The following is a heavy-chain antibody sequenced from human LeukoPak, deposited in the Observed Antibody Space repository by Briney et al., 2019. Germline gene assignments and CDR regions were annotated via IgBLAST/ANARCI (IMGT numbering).Heavy chain of an antibody. CDR3: AKDLNDYVWGSYRYGAFDI. J-gene: IGHJ3*02. CDR1: GFTFSSYA. Sequence: PGGSLRLSCAASGFTFSSYAMSWVRQAPGKGLEWVSAISGSGGSTYYADSVKGRFTISRDNSKNTLYLQMNSLRGEDTAVYYCAKDLNDYVWGSYRYGAFDIWGQRTMVTVSS. CDR2: ISGSGGST. D-gene: IGHD3-16*02. V-gene: IGHV3-23*01.